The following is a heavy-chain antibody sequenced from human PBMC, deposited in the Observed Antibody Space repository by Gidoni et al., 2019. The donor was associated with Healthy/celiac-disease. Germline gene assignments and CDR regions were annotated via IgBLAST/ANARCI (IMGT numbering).Heavy chain of an antibody. D-gene: IGHD6-13*01. CDR3: ARVAAAGTIDY. V-gene: IGHV4-34*01. CDR2: INHSGST. Sequence: QVQLQQWGAGLLKPSETLSLTCAVSGGSFSGYYWSWIRQPPGKGLEWIGEINHSGSTNYNPSLKSRVTISVDTSKNQFSLKLSSVTAADTAVYYCARVAAAGTIDYWGQGTLVTVSS. CDR1: GGSFSGYY. J-gene: IGHJ4*02.